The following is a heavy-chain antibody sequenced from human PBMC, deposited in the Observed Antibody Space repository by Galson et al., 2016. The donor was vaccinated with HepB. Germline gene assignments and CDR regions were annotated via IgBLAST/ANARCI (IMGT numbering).Heavy chain of an antibody. CDR1: GYSFTSYW. V-gene: IGHV5-10-1*01. D-gene: IGHD6-19*01. CDR2: IDPSDSYS. Sequence: QSGAEVKKPGESLRISCKGSGYSFTSYWISWVRQMPGKGLEWMGKIDPSDSYSNYSPSFQGHVTFSADKSISTAYLQWSSLKASDTAMYYCARTKDVRSGWSDYWGQGTLVTVSS. J-gene: IGHJ4*02. CDR3: ARTKDVRSGWSDY.